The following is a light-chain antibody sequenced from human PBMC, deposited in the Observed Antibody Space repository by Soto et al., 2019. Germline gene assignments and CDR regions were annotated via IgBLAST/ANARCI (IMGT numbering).Light chain of an antibody. V-gene: IGKV3-20*01. CDR3: QQYGSSGK. Sequence: EIVLTQSPAALSVSPGEIVTLSCRASQGIGSTLAWYQQKPGQTPRLLIYGASNRATGIPDRFSGSGSGTDFTLTISRLEPEDFAVYYCQQYGSSGKFGQGTKVDIK. J-gene: IGKJ1*01. CDR1: QGIGST. CDR2: GAS.